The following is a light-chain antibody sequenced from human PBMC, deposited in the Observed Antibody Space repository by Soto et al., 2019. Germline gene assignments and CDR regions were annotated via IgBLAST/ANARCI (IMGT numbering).Light chain of an antibody. V-gene: IGLV1-47*02. Sequence: QSVLTQPPSASGTPGQRVTISCSGSSSNIGSNYVYWYQHLPGTAPKLLIYSNNQRPSGVPDRFSGSKSGTSASLAISGRRSEDEADYYCAAWDDSLSSVVFGGGTQVTVL. J-gene: IGLJ2*01. CDR1: SSNIGSNY. CDR3: AAWDDSLSSVV. CDR2: SNN.